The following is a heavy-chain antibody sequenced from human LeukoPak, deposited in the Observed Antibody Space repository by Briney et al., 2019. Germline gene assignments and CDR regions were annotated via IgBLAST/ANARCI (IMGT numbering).Heavy chain of an antibody. CDR1: GGSISSGGYY. V-gene: IGHV4-30-4*08. Sequence: SETPSLTCTVSGGSISSGGYYWSWIRQHPGKGLEWIGYIYYSGSTYYNPSLKSRVTISVDTSKNQFSLKLSSVTAADTAVYYCARISSSFRFDPWGQGTLVTVSS. CDR2: IYYSGST. D-gene: IGHD6-6*01. CDR3: ARISSSFRFDP. J-gene: IGHJ5*02.